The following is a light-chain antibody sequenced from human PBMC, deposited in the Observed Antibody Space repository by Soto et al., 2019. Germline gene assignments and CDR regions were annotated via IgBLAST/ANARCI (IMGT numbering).Light chain of an antibody. CDR1: ESVSIY. Sequence: EIVLTQSPATLSLSPGESATLSCRASESVSIYISWYQQKPAQAPRLLIYDASNRATGIPTRFSGSGSGTDFSLTSSSLEPEDFAFYYCQQRSNWPWTTFGQGTRVELK. CDR3: QQRSNWPWTT. J-gene: IGKJ1*01. V-gene: IGKV3-11*01. CDR2: DAS.